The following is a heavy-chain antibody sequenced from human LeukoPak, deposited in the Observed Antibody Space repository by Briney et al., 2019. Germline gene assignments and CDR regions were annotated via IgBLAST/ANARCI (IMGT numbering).Heavy chain of an antibody. CDR1: GGSISSGDYY. CDR2: IYYSGST. Sequence: SQTLSLTCTVSGGSISSGDYYWSWIRQPPGKGVEWIGYIYYSGSTYYNPSLKSRVTISVDTSKNQFSLKLSSVTAADTAVYYCARDHLNYYDSSGLRGDAFDIWGQGTMVTVSS. J-gene: IGHJ3*02. D-gene: IGHD3-22*01. V-gene: IGHV4-30-4*08. CDR3: ARDHLNYYDSSGLRGDAFDI.